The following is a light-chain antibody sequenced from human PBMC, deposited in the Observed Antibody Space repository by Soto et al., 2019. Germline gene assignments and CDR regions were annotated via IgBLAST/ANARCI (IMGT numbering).Light chain of an antibody. CDR3: QQRSSWPPIT. CDR2: GAS. Sequence: EIVLTQSPATLSVSPGERATLSCRASQSAAGNLAWYQQRPGQAPRLLIYGASTRATGIPGRFSGSGSGTEFTLTISSLQSEDFAVYYCQQRSSWPPITFGHGGRLEVK. J-gene: IGKJ5*01. CDR1: QSAAGN. V-gene: IGKV3-15*01.